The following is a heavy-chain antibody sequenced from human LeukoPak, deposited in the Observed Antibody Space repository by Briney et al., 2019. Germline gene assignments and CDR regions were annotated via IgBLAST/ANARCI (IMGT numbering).Heavy chain of an antibody. D-gene: IGHD1-7*01. CDR1: GFIFNTYE. V-gene: IGHV3-48*03. CDR3: ATTGTVGI. J-gene: IGHJ3*02. CDR2: ISSSGNTV. Sequence: GGSLRLSCAASGFIFNTYEMNWVRQAPGKGLDWVSYISSSGNTVSYADSVKVRVTFSRENAKYSLNLQLQSMRAENTAVYYCATTGTVGIWGQGTMVTVSS.